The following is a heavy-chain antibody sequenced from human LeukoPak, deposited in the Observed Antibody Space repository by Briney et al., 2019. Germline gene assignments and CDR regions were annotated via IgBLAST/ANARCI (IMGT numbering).Heavy chain of an antibody. CDR1: GGSISSSSYY. V-gene: IGHV4-39*07. CDR2: IYYSGST. CDR3: ARESYDSSGYPTLGFDY. J-gene: IGHJ4*02. D-gene: IGHD3-22*01. Sequence: SETLSLTCTVSGGSISSSSYYWGWIRQPPGRGLEWIGSIYYSGSTYYNPSLKSRVTISVDTSKNQFSLKLSSVTAADTAVYYCARESYDSSGYPTLGFDYWGQGTLVTVSS.